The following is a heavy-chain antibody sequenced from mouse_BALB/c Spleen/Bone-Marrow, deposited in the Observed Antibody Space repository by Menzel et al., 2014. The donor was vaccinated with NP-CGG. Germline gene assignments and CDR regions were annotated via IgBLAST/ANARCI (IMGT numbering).Heavy chain of an antibody. CDR1: GYTFTDYY. J-gene: IGHJ2*01. CDR3: ARSPYYGNYDDY. D-gene: IGHD2-10*01. V-gene: IGHV1-84*02. CDR2: IYPGSGNT. Sequence: VVESGPELVKPGASVKKSCKASGYTFTDYYINWVKQKPGQGLEWIGWIYPGSGNTKYNEKFKGKATLTVDTSSSTAYMQLSSLTSEDTAVYFCARSPYYGNYDDYWGQGTTLTVSS.